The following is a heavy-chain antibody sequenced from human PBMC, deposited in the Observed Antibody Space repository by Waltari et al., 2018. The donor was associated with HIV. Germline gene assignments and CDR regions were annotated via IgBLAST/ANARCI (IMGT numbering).Heavy chain of an antibody. Sequence: VQLVQSGAEVKKPGSSVKVSCQASGGSFVSLPFNWVRQAPGQGLEWMGRAIPMFGTANYARKFQGRVTITADKSTTTAYMELNGLRIDDTAVYYCASARETMGVDFDSWGQGTLVTVS. J-gene: IGHJ5*01. CDR2: AIPMFGTA. CDR3: ASARETMGVDFDS. D-gene: IGHD3-10*01. V-gene: IGHV1-69*08. CDR1: GGSFVSLP.